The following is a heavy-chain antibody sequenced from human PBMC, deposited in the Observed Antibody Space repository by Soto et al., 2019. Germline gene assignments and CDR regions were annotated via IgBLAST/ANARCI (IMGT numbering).Heavy chain of an antibody. D-gene: IGHD2-8*01. CDR1: GGSISSYY. J-gene: IGHJ6*02. V-gene: IGHV4-59*01. CDR3: AREGVYYYCMDV. Sequence: SETLSLTCTVSGGSISSYYWSWIRQPPGQGLEWIGYIYNSGSTNYNPSLKSRVTISVDTSKNQFSLKLSSVTAADTALYYCAREGVYYYCMDVWGQGTTVTVSS. CDR2: IYNSGST.